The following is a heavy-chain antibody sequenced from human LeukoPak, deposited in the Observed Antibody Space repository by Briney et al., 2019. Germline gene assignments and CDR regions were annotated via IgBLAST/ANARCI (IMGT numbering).Heavy chain of an antibody. D-gene: IGHD3-3*01. J-gene: IGHJ4*02. CDR2: IERDGSEK. CDR1: GFTFSSYW. V-gene: IGHV3-7*05. Sequence: GRSLRPSCAASGFTFSSYWMTWVRQAPAKGPEWVANIERDGSEKTYVDSVKGRFTISRDNAKNSLYLQMNSLRAEDTAVYYCARGQSGFDFWGQGTLVTVSS. CDR3: ARGQSGFDF.